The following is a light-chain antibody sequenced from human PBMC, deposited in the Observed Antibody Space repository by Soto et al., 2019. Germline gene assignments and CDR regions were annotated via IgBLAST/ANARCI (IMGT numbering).Light chain of an antibody. CDR2: EVS. CDR1: SSDIGGFNY. CDR3: SSYTSSSTLAV. J-gene: IGLJ1*01. Sequence: QSVLTQPASVSGSPGQSMTISCTGTSSDIGGFNYVSWFQQHPGTAPKLMIYEVSNRPSGVSNRFSGSKSGNTASLTISGLQAEDEADYYCSSYTSSSTLAVFGPGTKVTVL. V-gene: IGLV2-14*01.